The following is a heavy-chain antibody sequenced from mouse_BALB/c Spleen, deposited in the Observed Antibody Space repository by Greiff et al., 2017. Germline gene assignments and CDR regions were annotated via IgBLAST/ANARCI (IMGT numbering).Heavy chain of an antibody. Sequence: VQLQQSGAELAKPGASVKMSCKASGYTFTSYWMHWVKQRPGQGLEWIGYINPSTGYTEYNQKFKDKATLTADKSSSTAYMQLSSLTSEDSAVYYCARCYYGSSYNYAMDYWGQGTSVTVSS. J-gene: IGHJ4*01. CDR3: ARCYYGSSYNYAMDY. CDR2: INPSTGYT. CDR1: GYTFTSYW. V-gene: IGHV1-7*01. D-gene: IGHD1-1*01.